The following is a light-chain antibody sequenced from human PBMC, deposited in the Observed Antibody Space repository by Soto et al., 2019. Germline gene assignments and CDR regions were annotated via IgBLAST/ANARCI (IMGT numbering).Light chain of an antibody. J-gene: IGKJ1*01. CDR2: DAS. Sequence: IVMTQSPATRSVSPGERVTLSCRASQSVSSKLDWYQQKPGQAPRLVIYDASIRATGIPDRFLGSGSGTEFTLTITSLQSEDCAGYFCQRYSDWPPWTFGHGTKV. V-gene: IGKV3-15*01. CDR1: QSVSSK. CDR3: QRYSDWPPWT.